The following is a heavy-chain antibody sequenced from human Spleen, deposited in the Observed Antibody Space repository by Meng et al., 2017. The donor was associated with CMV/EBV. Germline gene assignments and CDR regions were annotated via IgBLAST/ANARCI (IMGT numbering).Heavy chain of an antibody. CDR2: IIPILGIA. J-gene: IGHJ5*02. V-gene: IGHV1-69*02. CDR1: GGTFRSYT. CDR3: ASLVNCSSTSCYSP. D-gene: IGHD2-2*02. Sequence: KASGGTFRSYTISWVRQAPGQGLEWMGRIIPILGIANYAQKFQGRVTITADKSTSTAYMELSSLRSEDTAVYYCASLVNCSSTSCYSPWGQGTLVTVSS.